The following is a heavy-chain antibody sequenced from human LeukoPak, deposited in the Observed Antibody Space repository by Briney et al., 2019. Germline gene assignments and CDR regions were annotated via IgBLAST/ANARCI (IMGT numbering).Heavy chain of an antibody. J-gene: IGHJ6*02. Sequence: AGSLRLSCAASGFTFSTYEMNWVRQAPGKGLEWVSYISTSGTTIYYADSVKGRFTISRDNAKSSLFLQMNSLRAEDTAVYYCTRHHCRGGGCQQASYSYYYTMDVWGQGTTVTVSS. V-gene: IGHV3-48*03. CDR2: ISTSGTTI. D-gene: IGHD2-15*01. CDR3: TRHHCRGGGCQQASYSYYYTMDV. CDR1: GFTFSTYE.